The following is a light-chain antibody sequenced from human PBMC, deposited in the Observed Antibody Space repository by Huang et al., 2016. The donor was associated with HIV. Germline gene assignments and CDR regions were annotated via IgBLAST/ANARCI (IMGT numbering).Light chain of an antibody. V-gene: IGKV4-1*01. Sequence: DIVMTQSPDSLTVSLGESATINCRSSQSVLLSANRKYYVAWYQQKPGQPPKLLIYWASTREPGVPGRFSGSESGTDFTLTISNLQAGDVALYYCQQYYTAPYTFGQGTKVEI. CDR2: WAS. CDR1: QSVLLSANRKYY. CDR3: QQYYTAPYT. J-gene: IGKJ2*01.